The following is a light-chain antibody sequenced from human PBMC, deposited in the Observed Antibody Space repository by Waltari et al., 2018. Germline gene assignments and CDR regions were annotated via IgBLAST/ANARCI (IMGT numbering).Light chain of an antibody. J-gene: IGKJ4*01. V-gene: IGKV3-11*01. CDR1: QSVSTY. CDR2: DSS. Sequence: EIVLTQSPATLSLSPGERATLSWRASQSVSTYLSWYQQRPGQPPRLLIYDSSSRAAGIPARFSGSGSETDFTLTVSSLEPEDFAVYYCQQRYKWPLTFGGGSKVEI. CDR3: QQRYKWPLT.